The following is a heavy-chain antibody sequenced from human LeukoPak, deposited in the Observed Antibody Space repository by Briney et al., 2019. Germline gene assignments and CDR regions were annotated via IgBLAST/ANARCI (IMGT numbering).Heavy chain of an antibody. D-gene: IGHD3-3*01. V-gene: IGHV3-23*01. CDR3: AKDIGPTIFGVASDY. CDR2: ISGSGGST. Sequence: PGGSLRLSCAASGFTFSSYAMSWVRQAPGKGLEWVSAISGSGGSTYYADSMKGRFTISRDNSKNTLYLQMNSLRAEDTAVYYCAKDIGPTIFGVASDYWGQGTLVTVSS. J-gene: IGHJ4*02. CDR1: GFTFSSYA.